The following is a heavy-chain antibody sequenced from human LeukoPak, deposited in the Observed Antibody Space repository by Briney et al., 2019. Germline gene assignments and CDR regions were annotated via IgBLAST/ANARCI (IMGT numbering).Heavy chain of an antibody. V-gene: IGHV3-7*01. CDR2: IKQDGSEK. CDR3: ARWATSFDL. CDR1: GFIFRNYW. Sequence: GGSLRLSCAASGFIFRNYWMGWVRQAPGKGLEWVANIKQDGSEKYYVDSVTGRFSISRDNAQNSLYLQMNSLRAEDTAVYYCARWATSFDLWGQGTLVTVS. J-gene: IGHJ4*02.